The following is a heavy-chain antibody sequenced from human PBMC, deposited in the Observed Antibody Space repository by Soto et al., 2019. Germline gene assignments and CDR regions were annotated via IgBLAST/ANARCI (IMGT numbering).Heavy chain of an antibody. CDR1: GGTFSSYA. CDR3: ARGRHWEATVRDGMDV. V-gene: IGHV1-69*12. Sequence: QVQLVQSGAEVKKPGSSVKVSCKASGGTFSSYAISWVRQAPGQGLAWMGGIIPIFGTANYAQKFQGRVTITADESTSTAYRELSSLRSEDTAVYYCARGRHWEATVRDGMDVWGQGTTVTVSS. J-gene: IGHJ6*02. D-gene: IGHD4-17*01. CDR2: IIPIFGTA.